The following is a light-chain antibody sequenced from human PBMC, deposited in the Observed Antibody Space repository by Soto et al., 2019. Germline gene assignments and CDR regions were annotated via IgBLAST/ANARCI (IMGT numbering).Light chain of an antibody. J-gene: IGLJ3*02. CDR3: SSYTTSSTQV. V-gene: IGLV2-14*01. Sequence: QSVLTQPASVSGSPGQSITISCTGTSSDVGYYNYVSWYQHHPGKVPKLMIYEVSNRPSGVSNRFYGSKSGNTASLTISGLKAEDEADYYCSSYTTSSTQVFGGGTKLTV. CDR2: EVS. CDR1: SSDVGYYNY.